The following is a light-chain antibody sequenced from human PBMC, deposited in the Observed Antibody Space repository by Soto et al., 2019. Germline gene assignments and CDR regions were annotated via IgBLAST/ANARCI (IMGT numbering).Light chain of an antibody. CDR1: QSVLYNSNDKNY. V-gene: IGKV4-1*01. CDR2: WAS. Sequence: DIVMTQSPDSLAVSLGERATINCKSNQSVLYNSNDKNYLAWYQQKPGQPPALLIYWASTRASGVPDRFSGSGSGTDFALTISDLQAEDVAVYFCQQYYLTPYTFGQGTKLEI. J-gene: IGKJ2*01. CDR3: QQYYLTPYT.